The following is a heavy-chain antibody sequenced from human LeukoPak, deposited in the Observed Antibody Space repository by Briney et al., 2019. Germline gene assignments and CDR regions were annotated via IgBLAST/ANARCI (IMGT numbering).Heavy chain of an antibody. Sequence: SETLSLTCTVSGGSISSYYWSWIRQPPGKGLEWIGYIYYSGSTNYNPSLKSRVTISVDTSKNQFSLKLSSVTAAETAVYYCAGALRYSYGESTFDYWGQGTLVTVSS. J-gene: IGHJ4*02. V-gene: IGHV4-59*08. CDR1: GGSISSYY. CDR2: IYYSGST. CDR3: AGALRYSYGESTFDY. D-gene: IGHD5-18*01.